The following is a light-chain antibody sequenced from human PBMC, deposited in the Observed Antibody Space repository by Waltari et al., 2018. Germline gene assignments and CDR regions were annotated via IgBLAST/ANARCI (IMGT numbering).Light chain of an antibody. Sequence: QSVLTQPPSAFGTPGQGVTIPCSGSSHNIGLDNVNWYQQLPETAPKLLIYNTHLRPSGVPDRFSGSKSGTSASLAISGLRSEDEADYYCAVWDDILRGYVFGIGTKVTVL. V-gene: IGLV1-47*01. CDR2: NTH. CDR1: SHNIGLDN. J-gene: IGLJ1*01. CDR3: AVWDDILRGYV.